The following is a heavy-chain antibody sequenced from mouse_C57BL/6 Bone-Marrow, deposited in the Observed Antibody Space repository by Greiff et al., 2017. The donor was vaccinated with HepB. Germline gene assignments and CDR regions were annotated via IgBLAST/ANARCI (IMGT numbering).Heavy chain of an antibody. CDR1: GFNIKDDY. V-gene: IGHV14-4*01. J-gene: IGHJ4*01. CDR2: IDPENGDT. CDR3: TTTRLYGNYEDAMDY. D-gene: IGHD2-1*01. Sequence: VQLQQSGAELVRPGASVKLSCTASGFNIKDDYMHWVKQRPEQGLEWIGWIDPENGDTEYASKFQGKATITADTSSNTAYLQLSSLTSEDTAVYYCTTTRLYGNYEDAMDYWGQGTSVTVSS.